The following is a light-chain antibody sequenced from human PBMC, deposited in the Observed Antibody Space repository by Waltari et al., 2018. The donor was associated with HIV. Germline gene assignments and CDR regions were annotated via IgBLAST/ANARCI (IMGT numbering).Light chain of an antibody. V-gene: IGLV3-21*04. Sequence: SYVLTQPPSVSLAPGETARIPCGGNNIGSYSVQWYQQKPGQAPLLFIYDDRDRPSGIPERFSGSNSGNTATLTIGRVEAGDEADYYCQVWDSRSDHWVFGGGTKLTVL. CDR3: QVWDSRSDHWV. J-gene: IGLJ3*02. CDR2: DDR. CDR1: NIGSYS.